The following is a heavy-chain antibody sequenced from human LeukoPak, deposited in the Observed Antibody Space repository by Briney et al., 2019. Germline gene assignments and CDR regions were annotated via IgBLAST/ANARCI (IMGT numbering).Heavy chain of an antibody. Sequence: ASVKVSCKASGFTFSHHAMNWVRQAPGQRLEWMGWINAGNGKTKYSQKFQDRLTITRDTSASTAYMELNSLRSEDTAVYYCARGVWSSHNKEYFFDYWGQGTLVTVSS. CDR2: INAGNGKT. V-gene: IGHV1-3*01. CDR3: ARGVWSSHNKEYFFDY. CDR1: GFTFSHHA. J-gene: IGHJ4*02. D-gene: IGHD6-19*01.